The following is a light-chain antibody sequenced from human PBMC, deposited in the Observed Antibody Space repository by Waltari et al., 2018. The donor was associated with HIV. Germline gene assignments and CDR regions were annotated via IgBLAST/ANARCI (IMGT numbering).Light chain of an antibody. CDR3: QSYDSSLSGWV. V-gene: IGLV1-40*01. CDR1: NPNIGAGYD. Sequence: QSVLTQPPSVSGAPGQRVTISCTGSNPNIGAGYDIHWYQQLPGTAPKLLIYGNSNRPSGVPDRFSGSKSGTSASLAITGLQAEDEADYYCQSYDSSLSGWVFGGGTKLTVL. J-gene: IGLJ3*02. CDR2: GNS.